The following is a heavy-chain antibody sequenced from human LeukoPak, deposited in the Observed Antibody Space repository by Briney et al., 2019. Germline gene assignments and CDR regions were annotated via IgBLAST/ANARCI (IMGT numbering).Heavy chain of an antibody. J-gene: IGHJ6*02. D-gene: IGHD2-2*01. CDR3: AKDCFSRGLDTSCRYYYGMDV. V-gene: IGHV3-23*01. Sequence: GGSLRLSCEASGFTFSSYAMSRVRQAPGKGLEWVSAISGSGGSTYYADSVKGRFTISRDNSKNTLYLQMNSLRAEDTAVYYCAKDCFSRGLDTSCRYYYGMDVWGQGTTVTVSS. CDR1: GFTFSSYA. CDR2: ISGSGGST.